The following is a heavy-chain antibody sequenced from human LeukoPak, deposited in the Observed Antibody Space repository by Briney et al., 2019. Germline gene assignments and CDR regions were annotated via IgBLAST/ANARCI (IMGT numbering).Heavy chain of an antibody. CDR2: ISSSSSYI. Sequence: KTGGSLRLSCAASGFTFSSYSMNWVRQAPGKGLEWVSSISSSSSYIYYADSVKGRFTISRDNAKNSLYLQMNSLRAEDTAVYYCARDPSDLEYSSSGIDYWGQGTLVAVSS. J-gene: IGHJ4*02. CDR1: GFTFSSYS. V-gene: IGHV3-21*01. D-gene: IGHD6-6*01. CDR3: ARDPSDLEYSSSGIDY.